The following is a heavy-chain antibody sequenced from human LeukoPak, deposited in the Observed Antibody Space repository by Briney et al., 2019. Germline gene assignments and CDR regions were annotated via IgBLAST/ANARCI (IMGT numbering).Heavy chain of an antibody. D-gene: IGHD4-23*01. CDR2: ISHSGST. J-gene: IGHJ5*02. Sequence: SETLSLACTVSGFSLSSGYYWGWIRQPPGKGLEWIGSISHSGSTYYNPSLKSRVSISVDTSKSQLSLRLTSATAADTAVYYCARAYDYGGSNWFDPWGQGTLVTVSS. V-gene: IGHV4-38-2*02. CDR1: GFSLSSGYY. CDR3: ARAYDYGGSNWFDP.